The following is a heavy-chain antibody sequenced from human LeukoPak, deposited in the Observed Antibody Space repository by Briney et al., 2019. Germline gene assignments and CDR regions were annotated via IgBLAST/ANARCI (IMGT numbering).Heavy chain of an antibody. CDR3: ARDSSDGSYYDFWSGYYLGDY. CDR2: ISSSSSTI. V-gene: IGHV3-48*01. J-gene: IGHJ4*02. D-gene: IGHD3-3*01. CDR1: GFTFSSYA. Sequence: GGSLRLSCAASGFTFSSYAMSWVRQAPGKGLEWVSYISSSSSTIYHADSVKGRFTISRDNAKNSLYLQMNSLRAEDTAVCYCARDSSDGSYYDFWSGYYLGDYWGQGTLVTVSS.